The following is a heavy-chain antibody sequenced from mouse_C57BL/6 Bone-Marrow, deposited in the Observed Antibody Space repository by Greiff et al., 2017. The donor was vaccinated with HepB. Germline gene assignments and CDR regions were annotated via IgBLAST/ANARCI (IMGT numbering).Heavy chain of an antibody. CDR3: AREGWLLPAWFAY. CDR1: GYTFTSYW. J-gene: IGHJ3*01. D-gene: IGHD2-3*01. CDR2: IDPSDSYT. V-gene: IGHV1-50*01. Sequence: QVQLQQPGAELVKPGASVKLSCKASGYTFTSYWMQWVKQRPGQGLEWIGEIDPSDSYTNYNQKFKGKATLTVDTSSSTAYMQLSSLTSEDSAVYYCAREGWLLPAWFAYWGQGTLVTVSA.